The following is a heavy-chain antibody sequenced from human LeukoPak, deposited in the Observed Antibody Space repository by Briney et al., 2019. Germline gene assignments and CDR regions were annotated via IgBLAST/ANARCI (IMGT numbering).Heavy chain of an antibody. CDR3: ARATYYYDSRLDY. Sequence: PGGSLRLSCAASGFTLGSHAMHWVRQAPGKGLEWVAVLSYDGSNKNYADSVKGRFTISRDNSKNTLYLQMNSLRAEDTAVYYCARATYYYDSRLDYWGQGTLVTVSS. D-gene: IGHD3-22*01. V-gene: IGHV3-30-3*01. CDR1: GFTLGSHA. CDR2: LSYDGSNK. J-gene: IGHJ4*02.